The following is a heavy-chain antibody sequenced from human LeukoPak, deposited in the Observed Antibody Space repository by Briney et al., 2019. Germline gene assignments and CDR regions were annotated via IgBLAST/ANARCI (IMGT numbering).Heavy chain of an antibody. Sequence: GGSLRLSCAASGFTFSRFAMTWVRQAPGKGMEWVSGISASGGSAYYAAPVRGRFTISRDNSKNTLFLQMNSLTAEDTALYYCAKGLEDRHDSSGYYSNWFDPWGQGTLVTVSS. CDR2: ISASGGSA. D-gene: IGHD3-22*01. CDR3: AKGLEDRHDSSGYYSNWFDP. CDR1: GFTFSRFA. V-gene: IGHV3-23*01. J-gene: IGHJ5*02.